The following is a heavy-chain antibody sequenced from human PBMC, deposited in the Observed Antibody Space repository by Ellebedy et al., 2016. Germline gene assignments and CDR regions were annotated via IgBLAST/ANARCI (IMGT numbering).Heavy chain of an antibody. CDR3: ARGTDYGDYGRDWFDP. Sequence: SETLSLTCAVSGGSISSSNWWSWVRQPPGKGLEWIGEIYHSGSTNYNPSLKSRVTISVDKSKNQFSLKLSSVTAADTAVYYCARGTDYGDYGRDWFDPWGQGTLVTVSS. CDR1: GGSISSSNW. V-gene: IGHV4-4*02. D-gene: IGHD4-17*01. CDR2: IYHSGST. J-gene: IGHJ5*02.